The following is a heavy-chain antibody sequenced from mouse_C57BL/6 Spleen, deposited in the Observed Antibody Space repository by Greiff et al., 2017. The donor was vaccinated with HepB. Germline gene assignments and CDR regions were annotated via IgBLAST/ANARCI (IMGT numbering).Heavy chain of an antibody. J-gene: IGHJ1*03. CDR3: ATWDPYWYFDV. V-gene: IGHV5-9*01. CDR2: ISGGGGNT. Sequence: EVHLVESGGGLVKPGGSLKLSCAASGFTFSGYTMSWVRQTPEKRLEWVATISGGGGNTYYPDSVKGRFTISRDNAKNTLYLQMSSLRSEDTALYYCATWDPYWYFDVWGTGTTVTVSS. CDR1: GFTFSGYT. D-gene: IGHD4-1*01.